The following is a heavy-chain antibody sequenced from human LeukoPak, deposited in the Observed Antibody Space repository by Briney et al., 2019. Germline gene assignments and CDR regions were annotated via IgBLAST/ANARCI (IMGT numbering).Heavy chain of an antibody. CDR1: GYSFTSYY. CDR3: ANLKNDYDSSGYLVTDAFDI. CDR2: ISAYNGNT. J-gene: IGHJ3*02. Sequence: GASVKVSCKASGYSFTSYYMHWVRQAPGQGLEWMGWISAYNGNTNYAQKLQGRVTMTTDTSTTTAYMELRSLRSDDTAVYYCANLKNDYDSSGYLVTDAFDIWGQGTMVTVSS. V-gene: IGHV1-18*04. D-gene: IGHD3-22*01.